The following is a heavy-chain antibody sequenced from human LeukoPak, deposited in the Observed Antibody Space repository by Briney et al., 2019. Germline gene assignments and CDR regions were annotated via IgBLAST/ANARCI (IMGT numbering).Heavy chain of an antibody. CDR1: GFTFSSYW. D-gene: IGHD2-15*01. Sequence: PGGSLRLSCAASGFTFSSYWMHWVRQAPGKGLVWVSRINSDGSSTSYADSVKGRFTLSRDNSRNTLYLQMNSLRAEDTAVYHCGRDCTGGTCHSGYWGQGTLVTVSS. J-gene: IGHJ4*02. CDR2: INSDGSST. CDR3: GRDCTGGTCHSGY. V-gene: IGHV3-74*01.